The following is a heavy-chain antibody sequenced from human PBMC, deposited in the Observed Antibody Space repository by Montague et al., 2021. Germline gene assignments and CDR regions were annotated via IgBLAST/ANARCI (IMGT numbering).Heavy chain of an antibody. Sequence: SETLSLTCTVSCGSINIGTYYWGWFRQPPGKGLEWIGNIYSRGNSSYTPSLKSRVAISLDKSRNHFSLRLTSVTAADTAIYFCARRRENTVPWDLDTDNWGQGTLVTVSS. CDR1: CGSINIGTYY. J-gene: IGHJ4*02. CDR2: IYSRGNS. V-gene: IGHV4-39*02. CDR3: ARRRENTVPWDLDTDN. D-gene: IGHD3/OR15-3a*01.